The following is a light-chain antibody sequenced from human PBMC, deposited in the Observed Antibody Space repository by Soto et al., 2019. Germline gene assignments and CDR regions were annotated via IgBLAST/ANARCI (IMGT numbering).Light chain of an antibody. V-gene: IGKV3-11*01. CDR2: DAS. Sequence: IVLTQSPATLSFFPGERATPSCRASQSISSYLAWYQQKPGQVPRLVIYDASNRATGIPARFSGSGSGTDCTLTISSLEPEDVAVYYCQQRSNWPLTFGGGTKVDIK. J-gene: IGKJ4*01. CDR3: QQRSNWPLT. CDR1: QSISSY.